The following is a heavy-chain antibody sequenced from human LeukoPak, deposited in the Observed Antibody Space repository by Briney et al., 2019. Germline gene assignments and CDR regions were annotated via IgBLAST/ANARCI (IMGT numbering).Heavy chain of an antibody. CDR1: GFTFSSYA. V-gene: IGHV3-23*01. D-gene: IGHD1-26*01. J-gene: IGHJ3*01. CDR3: AKDRGGTYSDPFDF. Sequence: GGSQRLFCAASGFTFSSYAVSWVRQAPGKGLERVSAISGSGGSTYYADSVKGRFTISRDNSKNTLYLQMNSLRAEDTAVYYCAKDRGGTYSDPFDFWGQATMVTVSS. CDR2: ISGSGGST.